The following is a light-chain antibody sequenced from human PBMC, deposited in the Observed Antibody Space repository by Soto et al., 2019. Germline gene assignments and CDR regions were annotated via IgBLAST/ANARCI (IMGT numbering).Light chain of an antibody. J-gene: IGLJ2*01. CDR3: CSYAHSTTVV. V-gene: IGLV2-23*01. CDR2: EGS. Sequence: QSALTQPASVSGSPGQWITISCTGTCSNVGSYNLVSWYQQHPGKAPELMIFEGSKRPSGVSNRFSGSKSGNTASLTISGLQPEDEADYYCCSYAHSTTVVFGGGTKLTVL. CDR1: CSNVGSYNL.